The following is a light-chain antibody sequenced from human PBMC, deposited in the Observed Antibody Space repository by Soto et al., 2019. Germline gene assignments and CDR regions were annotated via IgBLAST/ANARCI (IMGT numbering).Light chain of an antibody. CDR2: SNN. CDR1: SSNIGSNT. V-gene: IGLV1-44*01. J-gene: IGLJ1*01. Sequence: QTALTQRPSASGTPGQRVTISCSGSSSNIGSNTVNWYQQLPGTAPKLLIYSNNQRPSGVPDRFSGSKSGTSASLAISGLQSEDEADYYCAAWDDSLNGQVFGTGTKVTVL. CDR3: AAWDDSLNGQV.